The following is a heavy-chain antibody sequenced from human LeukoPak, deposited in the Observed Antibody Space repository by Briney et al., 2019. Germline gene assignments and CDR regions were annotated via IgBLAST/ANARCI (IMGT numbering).Heavy chain of an antibody. D-gene: IGHD6-13*01. V-gene: IGHV3-66*01. CDR1: GTTASSNY. CDR3: ATRYSSSWYLDY. CDR2: IYSGGST. J-gene: IGHJ4*02. Sequence: GGSLRLSCVASGTTASSNYMSWVRQAPGKGLEWVSVIYSGGSTYYADSVKGRFTISRDYSKNTLYLQMNSLRVEDTAVYYCATRYSSSWYLDYWGQGTLVTVSS.